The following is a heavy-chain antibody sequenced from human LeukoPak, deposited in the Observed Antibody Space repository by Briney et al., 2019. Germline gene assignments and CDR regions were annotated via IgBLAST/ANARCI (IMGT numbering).Heavy chain of an antibody. CDR2: INPSGST. CDR3: ARGLKPYCTNGVCYTGDY. V-gene: IGHV4-34*01. J-gene: IGHJ4*02. CDR1: GGSFSGYH. Sequence: SETLSLTCAVYGGSFSGYHWHWIRQPPGKGLEWIGEINPSGSTSYNPSLKSRVTISLDTSKNQFSLKLSSVTAADTAVYYCARGLKPYCTNGVCYTGDYWGQGTLVTVSS. D-gene: IGHD2-8*01.